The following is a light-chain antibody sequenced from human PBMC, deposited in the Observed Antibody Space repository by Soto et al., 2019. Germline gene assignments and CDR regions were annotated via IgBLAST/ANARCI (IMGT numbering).Light chain of an antibody. CDR3: QAWDSSTVV. J-gene: IGLJ2*01. Sequence: SYELTQPPSVSVSPGQTASITCSGDKLGDKYACWYQQKPGQSPVVVIYQGSKRPSGIPERLSGSKSGNTATLTISGTQAMDEADYYCQAWDSSTVVFGGGTKLTVL. CDR1: KLGDKY. V-gene: IGLV3-1*01. CDR2: QGS.